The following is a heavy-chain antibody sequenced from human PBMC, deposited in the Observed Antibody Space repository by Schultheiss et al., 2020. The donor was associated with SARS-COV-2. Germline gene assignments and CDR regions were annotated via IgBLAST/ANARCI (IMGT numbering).Heavy chain of an antibody. D-gene: IGHD2-2*02. V-gene: IGHV3-74*01. J-gene: IGHJ3*02. CDR2: INSDGSST. CDR3: ARDPGYIVVVPAAKPTGAGDAFDI. CDR1: GFTFSSYG. Sequence: GGSLRLSCTASGFTFSSYGMHWVRQAPGKGLVWVSRINSDGSSTSYADSVKGRFTISRDNAKNSLYLQMNSLRAEDTAVYYCARDPGYIVVVPAAKPTGAGDAFDIWGQVTMVTVSS.